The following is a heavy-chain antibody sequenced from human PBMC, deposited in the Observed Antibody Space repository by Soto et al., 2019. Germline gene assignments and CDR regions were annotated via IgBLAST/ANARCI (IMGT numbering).Heavy chain of an antibody. CDR1: GFTFSSYS. J-gene: IGHJ3*01. CDR2: ISSSSSYI. Sequence: EVQLVESGGGLVKPGGSLRLSCAASGFTFSSYSMNWVRQAPGKGLEWVSSISSSSSYIYYADSVKGRFTISRDNAKNSLYMKINSLRAEDTAVYYGARDYYDSSGYYSPPLWGQGTMVTVSS. D-gene: IGHD3-22*01. CDR3: ARDYYDSSGYYSPPL. V-gene: IGHV3-21*01.